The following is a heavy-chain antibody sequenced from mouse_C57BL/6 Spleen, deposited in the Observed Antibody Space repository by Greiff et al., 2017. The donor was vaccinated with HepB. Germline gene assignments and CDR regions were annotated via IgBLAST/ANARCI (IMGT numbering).Heavy chain of an antibody. Sequence: EVQLQQSGPGLVKPSQSLSLTCSVTGYSITSGYYWNWIRQFPGNKLEWMGYISYDGSNNYNPSLKNRISITRDTSKNQFFLKLNSVTTEDTATYYCARDYYGEGWFAYWGQGTLVTVSA. CDR2: ISYDGSN. CDR3: ARDYYGEGWFAY. J-gene: IGHJ3*01. V-gene: IGHV3-6*01. D-gene: IGHD1-1*01. CDR1: GYSITSGYY.